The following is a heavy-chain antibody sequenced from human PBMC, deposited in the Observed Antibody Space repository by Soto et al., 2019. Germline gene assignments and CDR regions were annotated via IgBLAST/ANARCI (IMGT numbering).Heavy chain of an antibody. CDR2: ILPFFGTA. J-gene: IGHJ3*01. Sequence: QVHLVQSGAEVKKPGSSVKVSCKYSGGTFRTESINWVRQAPGQGPEWMGGILPFFGTADYAPRFQGRVTITADGATTTAYMELRSLTSQDTAVYFCARGHEYGGNSDAFAVWGQWTMVTVSS. CDR3: ARGHEYGGNSDAFAV. V-gene: IGHV1-69*13. D-gene: IGHD4-17*01. CDR1: GGTFRTES.